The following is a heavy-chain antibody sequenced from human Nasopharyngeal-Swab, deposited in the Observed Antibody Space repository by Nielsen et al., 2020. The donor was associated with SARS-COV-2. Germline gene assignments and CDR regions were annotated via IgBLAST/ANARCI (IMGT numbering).Heavy chain of an antibody. Sequence: SETLSLTCTVSGYSISTNYYWGWIRQPPGKGLEWIGSIYHSGSTYYNPSLKSRVTMFMDTSKNQFSLRLRSVTAADTAVYYCAKEGATGWFDPCGQGTLVTVSS. CDR2: IYHSGST. J-gene: IGHJ5*02. CDR3: AKEGATGWFDP. V-gene: IGHV4-38-2*02. CDR1: GYSISTNYY.